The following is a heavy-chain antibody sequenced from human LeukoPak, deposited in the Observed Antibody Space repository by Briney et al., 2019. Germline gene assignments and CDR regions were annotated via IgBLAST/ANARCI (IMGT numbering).Heavy chain of an antibody. CDR3: AGVLVGAHFDY. CDR1: GFTFSSYW. D-gene: IGHD1-26*01. Sequence: PGGSLRLSCAASGFTFSSYWMHWVRQAPGKGLVWVSRINSDGSSTSYADSVKGRFTISRDNAKNTLYLQVNSLRAEDTAVYYCAGVLVGAHFDYWGQGTLVTVSS. V-gene: IGHV3-74*01. CDR2: INSDGSST. J-gene: IGHJ4*02.